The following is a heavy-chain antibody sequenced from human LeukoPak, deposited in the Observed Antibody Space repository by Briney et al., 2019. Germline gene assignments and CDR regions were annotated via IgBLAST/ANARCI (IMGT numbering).Heavy chain of an antibody. V-gene: IGHV5-51*01. CDR2: IYPGDSDT. Sequence: GESLKISCYGSGYGFSSSCIGWVRQMPGKGLEWMGFIYPGDSDTRYSPSFQAQVTISADKSIGTAFLQWRSLKASDTAMYYCAVGTTPYFVDYWGQGTLVTVSS. CDR3: AVGTTPYFVDY. CDR1: GYGFSSSC. J-gene: IGHJ4*02. D-gene: IGHD2/OR15-2a*01.